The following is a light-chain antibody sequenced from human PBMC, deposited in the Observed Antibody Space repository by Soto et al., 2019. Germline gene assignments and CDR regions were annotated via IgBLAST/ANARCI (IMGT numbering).Light chain of an antibody. CDR3: SSYSSNSTPYV. J-gene: IGLJ1*01. CDR2: DVS. CDR1: SSDIGGYNY. Sequence: QSALTQPASVSGSPGQSITISCTGTSSDIGGYNYVSWYQQHPGKAPKLMIYDVSNRPSGVSNRFSGSKSGSTASLTISGLQAKDEADYYCSSYSSNSTPYVFGTGTKLTVL. V-gene: IGLV2-14*03.